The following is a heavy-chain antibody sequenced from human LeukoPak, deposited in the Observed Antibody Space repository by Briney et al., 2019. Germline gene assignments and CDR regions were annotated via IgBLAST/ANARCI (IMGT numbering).Heavy chain of an antibody. CDR1: GGSVSGFY. J-gene: IGHJ3*02. CDR2: ITHSGNT. CDR3: ARLYCTRTSCSIDI. D-gene: IGHD2-8*01. V-gene: IGHV4-34*01. Sequence: SETLSLTCAVYGGSVSGFYWSWIRQPPGKGLEWVGEITHSGNTNYNPSLKSRVTISADTSNNQFSLKLSSVTAADTAVYYCARLYCTRTSCSIDIWGQGTMVTVSS.